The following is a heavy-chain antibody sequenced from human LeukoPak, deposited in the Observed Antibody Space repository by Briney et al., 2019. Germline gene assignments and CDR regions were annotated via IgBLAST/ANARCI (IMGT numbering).Heavy chain of an antibody. J-gene: IGHJ6*02. Sequence: GGSLRLSCAASGFTFDIYDINWVRQAPGRGLEWVAYISGSGTNIYYADSVKGRFTISRDNAKNSLYLQMNSLRAEDTAVYYCARDLSLLTVRGVKVFYGMDVWGQGTTVTVSS. CDR1: GFTFDIYD. V-gene: IGHV3-48*03. CDR2: ISGSGTNI. CDR3: ARDLSLLTVRGVKVFYGMDV. D-gene: IGHD3-10*01.